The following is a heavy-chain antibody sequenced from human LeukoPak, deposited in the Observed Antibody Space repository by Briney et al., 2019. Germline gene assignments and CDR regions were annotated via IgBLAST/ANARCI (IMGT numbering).Heavy chain of an antibody. CDR2: ISYDGTNK. J-gene: IGHJ4*02. CDR1: GFTFRSYG. CDR3: AKEITRPNRAVAGLNY. Sequence: PGGSLRLSCAASGFTFRSYGMHWVRQVPGKGLEGVAIISYDGTNKYYADSVKGRFTNSRDNSKNTLYLQMNSLRAEDTAVYYCAKEITRPNRAVAGLNYWGQGTLVTVSS. V-gene: IGHV3-30*18. D-gene: IGHD6-19*01.